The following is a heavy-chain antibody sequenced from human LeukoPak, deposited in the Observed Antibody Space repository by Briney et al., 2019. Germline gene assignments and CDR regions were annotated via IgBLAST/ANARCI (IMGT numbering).Heavy chain of an antibody. CDR1: GGSISSGGYY. D-gene: IGHD6-19*01. J-gene: IGHJ4*02. CDR3: ARVGGWLGSYDY. Sequence: SQTLSLTCTVSGGSISSGGYYWSWIRQHPGKGLEWIGYIYYSGSTYYNPSLKSRVTISVDTSKNQFSLKLSSVTAADTAVYYCARVGGWLGSYDYWGQGTLVTVSS. V-gene: IGHV4-31*03. CDR2: IYYSGST.